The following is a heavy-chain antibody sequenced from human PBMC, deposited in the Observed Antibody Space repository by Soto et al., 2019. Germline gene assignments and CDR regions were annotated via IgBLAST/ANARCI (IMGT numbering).Heavy chain of an antibody. CDR3: AREVPAANAYYYYYMDV. Sequence: GGSLRLSCAASGFTFSSYGMHWVRQAPGKGLEWVAVIWYDGSNKYYADSVKGRFTISRDNSKNTLYLQMNSLRAEDTAVYYCAREVPAANAYYYYYMDVWGKGTTVTVSS. D-gene: IGHD2-2*01. CDR1: GFTFSSYG. J-gene: IGHJ6*03. CDR2: IWYDGSNK. V-gene: IGHV3-33*01.